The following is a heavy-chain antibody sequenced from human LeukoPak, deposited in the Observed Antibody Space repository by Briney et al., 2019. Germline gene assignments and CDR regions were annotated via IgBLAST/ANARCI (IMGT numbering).Heavy chain of an antibody. CDR1: GYTFTGYY. CDR3: ARGYSSGWYPYYYGMDV. Sequence: SLKVSCKAYGYTFTGYYMHWVRQAPGQGLEWMGGIIPIFGTANYAQKFQGRVTITADESTSTAYMELSSLRSEDTAVYYCARGYSSGWYPYYYGMDVWGQGTTVTVSS. J-gene: IGHJ6*02. D-gene: IGHD6-19*01. CDR2: IIPIFGTA. V-gene: IGHV1-69*13.